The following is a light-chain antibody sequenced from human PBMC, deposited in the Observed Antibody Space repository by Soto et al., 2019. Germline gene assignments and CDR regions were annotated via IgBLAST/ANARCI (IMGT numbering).Light chain of an antibody. CDR1: SSDVGGYNY. CDR3: CSYAASYTFYE. V-gene: IGLV2-11*01. Sequence: QSVLTQPPSVSWSPGQSVTISCTGTSSDVGGYNYISCYHQHPGKAPKLMSYDVSKRPSGVPDRLSSSNPGNTASLTISGLQVEDEADYYRCSYAASYTFYEFGTGTKVT. J-gene: IGLJ1*01. CDR2: DVS.